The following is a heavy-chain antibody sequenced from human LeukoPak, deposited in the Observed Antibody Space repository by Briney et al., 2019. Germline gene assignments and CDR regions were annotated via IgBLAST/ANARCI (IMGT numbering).Heavy chain of an antibody. V-gene: IGHV3-7*01. CDR2: IKQDGSEK. J-gene: IGHJ4*02. CDR3: ARDKVYYFDY. Sequence: GGSLRLSCVASGFTFSSYWMSWVRQAPGKGLEWVANIKQDGSEKYYVDSVKGRFTISRDNAKNSLYLQMNSLRAEDTAVYYCARDKVYYFDYWGQVTLVTVSS. CDR1: GFTFSSYW. D-gene: IGHD2-8*01.